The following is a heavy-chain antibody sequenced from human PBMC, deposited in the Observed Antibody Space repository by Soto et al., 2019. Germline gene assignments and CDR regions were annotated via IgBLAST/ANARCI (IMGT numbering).Heavy chain of an antibody. CDR2: IYYSGST. D-gene: IGHD3-10*01. Sequence: PSETLSLTCTVSGGSISSYYWSWIRQPPGKGLECIGYIYYSGSTNYNPSLKSRVTISVDTSKNQFSLKLSSVTAADTAVYYCARQPDYYGSSHVDVWGQGTTVTVS. J-gene: IGHJ6*02. V-gene: IGHV4-59*08. CDR1: GGSISSYY. CDR3: ARQPDYYGSSHVDV.